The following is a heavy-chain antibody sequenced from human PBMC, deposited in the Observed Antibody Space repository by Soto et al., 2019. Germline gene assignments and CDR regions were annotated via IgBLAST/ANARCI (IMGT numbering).Heavy chain of an antibody. Sequence: EVQLVESGGGLVQPGRSLRLSCAASGFTLDDFALHWVRQVPGKGLEWVAGISWNSGGIRYADSVEGRFTISRDNAKKSLYLPMDSLTSEGSALYYCVKDRTWELIMYYFDRWGQGTLVTVSS. D-gene: IGHD3-10*01. CDR3: VKDRTWELIMYYFDR. V-gene: IGHV3-9*01. CDR1: GFTLDDFA. J-gene: IGHJ4*02. CDR2: ISWNSGGI.